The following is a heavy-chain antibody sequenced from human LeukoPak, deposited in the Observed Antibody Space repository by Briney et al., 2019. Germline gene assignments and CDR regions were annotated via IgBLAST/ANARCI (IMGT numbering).Heavy chain of an antibody. CDR1: GGTFSSYA. CDR2: IIPIFGTA. Sequence: SVKVSCKASGGTFSSYAISWVRQAPGQGLEWMGGIIPIFGTANYAQKFQGRVTITADESTSTAYMELSSLRSEDTAVYYCARVDSSWYGFDYWGQGTLVTVSS. CDR3: ARVDSSWYGFDY. D-gene: IGHD6-13*01. V-gene: IGHV1-69*13. J-gene: IGHJ4*02.